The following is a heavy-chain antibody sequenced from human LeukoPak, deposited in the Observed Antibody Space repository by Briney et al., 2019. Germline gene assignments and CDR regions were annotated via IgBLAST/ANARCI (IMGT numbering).Heavy chain of an antibody. CDR3: SLRAFWFDP. J-gene: IGHJ5*02. V-gene: IGHV3-23*01. Sequence: GGSLRLSCAASGFTFSSHDMSWVRQAPGKGLEWVSAISGSGGSTYYADSVKGRFTISRDNSKNTLFLQMNSLRAEDTAVYYCSLRAFWFDPWGQGTLVSVSS. CDR2: ISGSGGST. D-gene: IGHD2-21*02. CDR1: GFTFSSHD.